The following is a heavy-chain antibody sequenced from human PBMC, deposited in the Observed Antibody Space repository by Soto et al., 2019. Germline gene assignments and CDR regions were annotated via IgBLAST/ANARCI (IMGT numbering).Heavy chain of an antibody. J-gene: IGHJ3*02. V-gene: IGHV1-18*04. CDR2: ISAYNGNT. CDR1: GYTFSSYG. Sequence: ASVKVSCKASGYTFSSYGISWVRQAPGQGLEWMGWISAYNGNTKYAQKLQGRVTMTTDTSTSTAYMELRSLRSDDTAVYYCARIPYDSSGQRAFDIWGQGTMVTVSS. CDR3: ARIPYDSSGQRAFDI. D-gene: IGHD3-22*01.